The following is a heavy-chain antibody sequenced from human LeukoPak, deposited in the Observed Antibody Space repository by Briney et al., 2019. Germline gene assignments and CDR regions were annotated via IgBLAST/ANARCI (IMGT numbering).Heavy chain of an antibody. V-gene: IGHV1-18*01. Sequence: ASVKVSCKASGYTFTSYGISWVRQAPGQGLEWMGWISAYNGNTNYAQKLQGRVTMTTDTSTSTAYMELRSLRSDDTAVYYCASGGSSGSYYDYYYDMDVWGQGTTVTVSS. CDR1: GYTFTSYG. CDR2: ISAYNGNT. D-gene: IGHD1-26*01. CDR3: ASGGSSGSYYDYYYDMDV. J-gene: IGHJ6*02.